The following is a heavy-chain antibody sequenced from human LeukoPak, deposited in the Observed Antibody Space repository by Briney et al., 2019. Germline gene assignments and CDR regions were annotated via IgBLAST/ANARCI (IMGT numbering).Heavy chain of an antibody. CDR3: ARRATTERGHSYGLDY. J-gene: IGHJ4*02. D-gene: IGHD5-18*01. V-gene: IGHV3-21*01. CDR1: GGSISSSS. CDR2: ISITNSYI. Sequence: ETLSLTCTVSGGSISSSSYYWGWIRQPPGKGLEWVSSISITNSYIYYADSVTGRFTISRDNAKNSLYLQMNSLRAEDTAVYYCARRATTERGHSYGLDYWGQGTLVTVSS.